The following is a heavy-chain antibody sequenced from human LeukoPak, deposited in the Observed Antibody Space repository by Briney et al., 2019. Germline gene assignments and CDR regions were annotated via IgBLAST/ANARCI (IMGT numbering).Heavy chain of an antibody. J-gene: IGHJ4*02. V-gene: IGHV3-23*01. CDR1: GFTFSSYA. CDR2: ISGGGGST. CDR3: AKVTDRQFDY. Sequence: PGGSLRLSCAASGFTFSSYAMSWVRQAPGKGLEWVSGISGGGGSTYYADSVKGRFTVSRDNSKNTLYLQMNSLRAEDTAVYYCAKVTDRQFDYWGQGTLVTASS.